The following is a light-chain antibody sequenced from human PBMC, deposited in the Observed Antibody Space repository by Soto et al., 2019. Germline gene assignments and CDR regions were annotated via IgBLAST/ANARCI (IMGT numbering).Light chain of an antibody. CDR1: SSDVGAFNY. V-gene: IGLV2-14*03. Sequence: QSALTQPASVSGSPGQAITISCSGTSSDVGAFNYVSWYQQHQGKAPKLMIYDVSNRPSGVSNRFSGSKSGNTASLTISGLRAEDEADYYCNSYTSNNTYVFGTGTKVTVL. CDR2: DVS. CDR3: NSYTSNNTYV. J-gene: IGLJ1*01.